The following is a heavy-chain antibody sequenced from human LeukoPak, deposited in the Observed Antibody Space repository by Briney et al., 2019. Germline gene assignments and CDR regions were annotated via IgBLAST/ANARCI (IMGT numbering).Heavy chain of an antibody. CDR2: INHSGST. J-gene: IGHJ4*02. CDR3: AREGPRTGYSSGWLRY. Sequence: SETLSLTCAVYGGSFSGYYWSWIRQPPGKGLEWIGEINHSGSTNYNPSLKSRVIISVDTSKNQFSLKLSSVTAADTAVYHCAREGPRTGYSSGWLRYWGQGTLVTVSS. CDR1: GGSFSGYY. V-gene: IGHV4-34*01. D-gene: IGHD6-19*01.